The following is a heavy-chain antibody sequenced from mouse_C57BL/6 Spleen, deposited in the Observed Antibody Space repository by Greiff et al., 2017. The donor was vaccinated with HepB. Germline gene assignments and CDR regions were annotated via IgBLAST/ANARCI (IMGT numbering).Heavy chain of an antibody. D-gene: IGHD1-1*01. CDR2: ISSGGSYT. V-gene: IGHV5-6*01. CDR1: GFTFSSYG. CDR3: ARDYYGSRVFDY. J-gene: IGHJ2*01. Sequence: EVQLVESGGDLVKPGGSLKLSCAASGFTFSSYGMSWVRQTPDKRLEWVATISSGGSYTYYPDSVKGRFTISRDNAKNTLYLQMSSLKSEDTAMYYCARDYYGSRVFDYWGQGTTLTVSS.